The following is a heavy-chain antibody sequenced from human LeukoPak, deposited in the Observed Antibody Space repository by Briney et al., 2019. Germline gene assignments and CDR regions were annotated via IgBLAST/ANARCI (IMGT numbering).Heavy chain of an antibody. J-gene: IGHJ4*02. Sequence: GESLEISCKGSGYSFTSYWIDWVRQMPGKGLEWMGIIYPGDSDTRYSPSFQGQVTISADKSISTAYLQWSSLKASDTAMYYCARVPYVAAAGTGGFDYWGQGTLVTVSS. CDR2: IYPGDSDT. CDR1: GYSFTSYW. CDR3: ARVPYVAAAGTGGFDY. D-gene: IGHD6-13*01. V-gene: IGHV5-51*01.